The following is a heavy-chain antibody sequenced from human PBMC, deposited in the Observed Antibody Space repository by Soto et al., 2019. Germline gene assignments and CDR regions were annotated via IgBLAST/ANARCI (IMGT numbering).Heavy chain of an antibody. J-gene: IGHJ4*02. CDR1: GFTVSSNY. D-gene: IGHD6-19*01. CDR2: IYSGGST. V-gene: IGHV3-66*01. CDR3: ARVITSSGWYEDY. Sequence: PGGSLRLSCAASGFTVSSNYMSWVRQAPGKGLEWVSVIYSGGSTYYADSVKGRFTISRDNSKNTLYLQMNSLRAEDTAVYYCARVITSSGWYEDYWGQGTLVTVSS.